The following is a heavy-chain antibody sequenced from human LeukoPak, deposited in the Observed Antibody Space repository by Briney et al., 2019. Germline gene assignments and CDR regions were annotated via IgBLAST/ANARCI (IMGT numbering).Heavy chain of an antibody. CDR2: ISGSGDSA. D-gene: IGHD2-15*01. J-gene: IGHJ4*02. CDR3: VKGSGGNCYSVADY. Sequence: GGPLRLSCAASGFTFSSYAMNWVRQAPGKGLEWFSSISGSGDSAYYADSVKGRFTISRDNSKNTLYLQMNSLRAEDTAVYYCVKGSGGNCYSVADYWGQGTLVTVSS. CDR1: GFTFSSYA. V-gene: IGHV3-23*01.